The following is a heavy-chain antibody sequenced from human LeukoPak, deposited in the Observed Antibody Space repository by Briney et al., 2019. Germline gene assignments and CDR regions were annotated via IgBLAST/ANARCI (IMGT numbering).Heavy chain of an antibody. CDR2: ISSSSSYI. J-gene: IGHJ1*01. CDR3: ARIYYDSSGYYLEYFQH. D-gene: IGHD3-22*01. V-gene: IGHV3-21*01. CDR1: GFTFSSYS. Sequence: PGGSLRLPCAASGFTFSSYSMNWVRQAPGKGLEWVSSISSSSSYIYYADSVKGRFTISRDNAKNSLYLQMNSLRAEDTAVYYCARIYYDSSGYYLEYFQHWGQGTLVTVSS.